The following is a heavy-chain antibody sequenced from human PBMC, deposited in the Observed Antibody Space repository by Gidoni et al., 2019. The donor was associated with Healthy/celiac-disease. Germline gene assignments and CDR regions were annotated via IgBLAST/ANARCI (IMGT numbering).Heavy chain of an antibody. D-gene: IGHD3-10*01. CDR3: ARLTSNYYGSGREDWFDP. Sequence: QLQLQESGPGLVKPSETLSLTCTVSGGSISSSSYYWGWIRQPPGKGLEWIGSIYYSGSTYYNPSLKSRVTISVDTSKNQFSLKLSSVTAADTAVYYCARLTSNYYGSGREDWFDPWDQGTLVTVSS. CDR1: GGSISSSSYY. CDR2: IYYSGST. V-gene: IGHV4-39*01. J-gene: IGHJ5*02.